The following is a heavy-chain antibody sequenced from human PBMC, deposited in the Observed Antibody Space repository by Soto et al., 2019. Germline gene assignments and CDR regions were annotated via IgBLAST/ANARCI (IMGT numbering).Heavy chain of an antibody. Sequence: QVQLVQSGAEVKKPGASVKVSCKASGYTFASYAISWMRQSPGQGLEWMGWISAYNGNTTYAQKLQGRVTMTTDTSTSSAHMALRSLRSDDTAVCYCASDPPTPNYWGQRTLVTVTS. CDR3: ASDPPTPNY. V-gene: IGHV1-18*01. CDR1: GYTFASYA. CDR2: ISAYNGNT. J-gene: IGHJ4*02.